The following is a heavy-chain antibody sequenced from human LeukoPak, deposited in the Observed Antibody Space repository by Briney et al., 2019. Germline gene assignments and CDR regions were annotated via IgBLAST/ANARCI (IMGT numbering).Heavy chain of an antibody. V-gene: IGHV3-23*01. J-gene: IGHJ4*02. CDR2: ISGSGIYT. CDR3: AKDSYQLLRDALDF. CDR1: GFTFSTYA. Sequence: GGSLRLSCAASGFTFSTYAMTWVRQAPGKGLEWVSGISGSGIYTYYADSVKGRFTISRDNSKNTLYLQMNSLRAEDTAVYYCAKDSYQLLRDALDFWGQGTLVTVSS. D-gene: IGHD2-2*01.